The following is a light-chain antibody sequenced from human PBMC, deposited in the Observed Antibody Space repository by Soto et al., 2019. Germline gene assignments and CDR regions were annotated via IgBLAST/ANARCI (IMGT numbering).Light chain of an antibody. CDR2: AAS. J-gene: IGKJ1*01. CDR1: ESVISK. Sequence: EILMTQSPATLSVSPGERATLSCRASESVISKLAWYQQKPGQAPRLLIYAASTRATGFPARFTGSGSGTEFTLTISSLQSEDFAVYYCQQYHNWPWTFGLGTKVDI. CDR3: QQYHNWPWT. V-gene: IGKV3-15*01.